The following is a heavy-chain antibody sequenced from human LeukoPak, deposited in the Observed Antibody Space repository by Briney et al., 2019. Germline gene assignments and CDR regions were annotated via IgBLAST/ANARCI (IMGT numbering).Heavy chain of an antibody. J-gene: IGHJ4*02. Sequence: PGGSLRLSCTAPGFTFNSFGMHWVRQVPAKGLEWVSRLNIDGTRATYAEFVEGRFTVSRDNTKNMVWLQMNSLRVDDTAVYYCARGIYGDPPAIDQWGQGTLVTVSS. D-gene: IGHD4-17*01. CDR3: ARGIYGDPPAIDQ. CDR1: GFTFNSFG. V-gene: IGHV3-74*01. CDR2: LNIDGTRA.